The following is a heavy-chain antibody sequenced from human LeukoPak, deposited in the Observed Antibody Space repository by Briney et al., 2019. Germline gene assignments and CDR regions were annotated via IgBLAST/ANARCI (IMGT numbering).Heavy chain of an antibody. Sequence: SGTLSLTCALSGGSISSDQWWNWVRQPPGKGLEWIGEIYHIGRTTYSQSLKRRVSILVDTTQNQFSLELTSVTAAETAVYYTVRDNDQGAGKCSPVPFETCGQGAPVTVSS. J-gene: IGHJ5*02. CDR3: VRDNDQGAGKCSPVPFET. CDR1: GGSISSDQW. D-gene: IGHD3-10*01. V-gene: IGHV4-4*02. CDR2: IYHIGRT.